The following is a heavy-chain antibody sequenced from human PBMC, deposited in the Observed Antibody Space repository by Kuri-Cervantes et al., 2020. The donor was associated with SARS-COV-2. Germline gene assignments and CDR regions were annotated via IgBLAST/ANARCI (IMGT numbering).Heavy chain of an antibody. D-gene: IGHD5-18*01. V-gene: IGHV4-34*01. CDR1: GGSFSGYY. Sequence: GSLRLSCAVYGGSFSGYYWSWIRQPPGKGLEWIGEINHSGSTNYNPSLKSRVTISVDTSKNQFSLKLSSVTAADTAVYYCARDGGLHEGYSYGYIDYWGQGTLVTDSS. J-gene: IGHJ4*02. CDR3: ARDGGLHEGYSYGYIDY. CDR2: INHSGST.